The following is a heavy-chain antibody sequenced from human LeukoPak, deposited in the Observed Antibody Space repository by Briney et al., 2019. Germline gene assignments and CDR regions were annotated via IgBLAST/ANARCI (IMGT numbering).Heavy chain of an antibody. J-gene: IGHJ4*02. CDR3: ARASLGSYSSPRPEEDY. Sequence: PGGSLRLSCAASGFTFSNYGMHWVRQAPGKGLEWVAVISYDGSNKYYADSVKGRFTISRDNSKNTLYLQMNSLRAEDTAVYYCARASLGSYSSPRPEEDYWGQGTLVTVSS. CDR1: GFTFSNYG. D-gene: IGHD6-13*01. V-gene: IGHV3-30*03. CDR2: ISYDGSNK.